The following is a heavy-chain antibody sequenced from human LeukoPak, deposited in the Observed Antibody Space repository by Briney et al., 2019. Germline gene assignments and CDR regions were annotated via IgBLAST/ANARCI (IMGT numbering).Heavy chain of an antibody. D-gene: IGHD5-24*01. CDR1: GYTFTGYY. CDR3: ARVARRWLQFSKPYYFDY. J-gene: IGHJ4*02. CDR2: INPNSGGT. V-gene: IGHV1-2*02. Sequence: ASVKVSCKASGYTFTGYYMHWVRQAPGQGLEWMGWINPNSGGTNYAQKFQGRVTMTRDTSISTAYMELSRLRFDDTAVYYCARVARRWLQFSKPYYFDYWGQGTLVTVSS.